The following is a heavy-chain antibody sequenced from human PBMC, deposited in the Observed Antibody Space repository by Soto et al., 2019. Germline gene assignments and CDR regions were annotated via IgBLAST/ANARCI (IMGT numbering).Heavy chain of an antibody. D-gene: IGHD3-10*01. Sequence: EVQLLESGGGLVQPGGSLRLTCAASGFTFSSSPMSWVRQSPGKGLEWVSSISADGRGIFYVDYAKGRFTISRDNSKNPMFLQMNTLRAEDTARYYCAKGAMSSVFDVWGQGTMVTVS. J-gene: IGHJ3*01. V-gene: IGHV3-23*01. CDR1: GFTFSSSP. CDR3: AKGAMSSVFDV. CDR2: ISADGRGI.